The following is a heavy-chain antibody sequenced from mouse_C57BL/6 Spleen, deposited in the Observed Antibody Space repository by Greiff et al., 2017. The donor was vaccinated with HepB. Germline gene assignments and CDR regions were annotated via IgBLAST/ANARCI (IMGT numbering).Heavy chain of an antibody. CDR3: ARQNWYFDY. CDR2: ISGGGGNT. D-gene: IGHD4-1*01. CDR1: GFTFSSYT. J-gene: IGHJ2*01. V-gene: IGHV5-9*01. Sequence: EVQRVESGGGLVKPGGSLKLSCAASGFTFSSYTMSWVRQTPEKRLEWVATISGGGGNTYYPDSVKGRFTISRDNAKNTLYLQMSSLRSEDTALYYCARQNWYFDYWGQGTTRTVSS.